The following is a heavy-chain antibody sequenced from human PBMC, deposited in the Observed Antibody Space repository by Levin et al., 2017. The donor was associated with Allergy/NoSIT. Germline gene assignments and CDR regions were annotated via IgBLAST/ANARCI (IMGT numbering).Heavy chain of an antibody. V-gene: IGHV3-23*01. CDR1: GLTFSKYA. D-gene: IGHD2-2*01. CDR3: ANAGRPITVDPAASDF. Sequence: QTGGSLRLSCAASGLTFSKYAMNWVRQAPGKGLEWVSSVSGSGGSTYYADSVKGRFTISRDNSKNILYLQMNSLRAEDTALYYCANAGRPITVDPAASDFWGQGTLVTVSS. CDR2: VSGSGGST. J-gene: IGHJ4*02.